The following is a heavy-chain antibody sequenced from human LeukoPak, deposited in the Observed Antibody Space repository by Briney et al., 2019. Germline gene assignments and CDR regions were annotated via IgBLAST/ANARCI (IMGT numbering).Heavy chain of an antibody. D-gene: IGHD2-8*01. CDR2: ISTYNGNT. V-gene: IGHV1-18*01. CDR3: AKDRCSNGIGCYYYYMDV. CDR1: GYTFTIYG. J-gene: IGHJ6*03. Sequence: ASVKVSCKASGYTFTIYGITWVRQAPGQGLEWMGWISTYNGNTNYAQKLQGRVTMTTDTSTSTAYMELRSLRSDDTAVYYCAKDRCSNGIGCYYYYMDVWGKGTTVTISS.